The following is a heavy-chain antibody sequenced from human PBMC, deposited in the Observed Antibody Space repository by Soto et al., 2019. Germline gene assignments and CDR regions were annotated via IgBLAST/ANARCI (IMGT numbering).Heavy chain of an antibody. CDR1: GGSISSGNYY. CDR2: IYYSGST. CDR3: ALTGYYDVDY. J-gene: IGHJ4*02. D-gene: IGHD3-9*01. Sequence: QVQLQESGPGLVKPSQTLSLTCTVSGGSISSGNYYWSWIRQPPGKGLEWIGYIYYSGSTYYHPSLKIRFTISVDPSENQFSLKRSSVTAADTAVYYCALTGYYDVDYWGQGTLVTVSS. V-gene: IGHV4-30-4*01.